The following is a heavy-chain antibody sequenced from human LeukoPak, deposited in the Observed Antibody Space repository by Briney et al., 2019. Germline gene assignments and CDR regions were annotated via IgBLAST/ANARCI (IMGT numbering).Heavy chain of an antibody. CDR1: GFNFIDYD. Sequence: GGSLRLSCVASGFNFIDYDMHWVRQVIGKGLEWVSAIGIRGDTRYSGSVKGRFTISRENAESSLYLQMNSLRAEDTAVYYCARGGIQVSGIDEIDYWGQGTLVTVSS. V-gene: IGHV3-13*01. CDR2: IGIRGDT. J-gene: IGHJ4*02. CDR3: ARGGIQVSGIDEIDY. D-gene: IGHD6-19*01.